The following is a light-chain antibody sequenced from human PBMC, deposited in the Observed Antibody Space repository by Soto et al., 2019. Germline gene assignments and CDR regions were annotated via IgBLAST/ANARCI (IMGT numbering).Light chain of an antibody. CDR1: QSVSSN. V-gene: IGKV3-15*01. J-gene: IGKJ1*01. CDR2: GAS. CDR3: QQYNNWLWT. Sequence: EIVMTQSPATPSVSPGERATLSCRASQSVSSNLAWYQQKPGQAPRLLIYGASTRATGIPARFSRSGSGTEFTLTISSLQSEDFEVYYCQQYNNWLWTFGQGTKVDIK.